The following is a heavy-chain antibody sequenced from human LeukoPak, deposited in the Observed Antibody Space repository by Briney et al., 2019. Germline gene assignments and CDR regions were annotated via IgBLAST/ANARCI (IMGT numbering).Heavy chain of an antibody. V-gene: IGHV3-30*02. D-gene: IGHD4-11*01. CDR1: GFTFSSYG. J-gene: IGHJ4*02. CDR3: AKSLSTVTHPGFTYFDY. CDR2: IRYDGSNK. Sequence: AGGSLRLSCAASGFTFSSYGMHWVRQAPGKGLEWVAFIRYDGSNKYYADSVKGRFTISRDNSKNTLYLQMNSLRAEDTAVYYCAKSLSTVTHPGFTYFDYWGQGTLVTVSS.